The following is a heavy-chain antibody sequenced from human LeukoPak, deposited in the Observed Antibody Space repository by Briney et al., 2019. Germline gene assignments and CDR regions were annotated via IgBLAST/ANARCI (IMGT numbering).Heavy chain of an antibody. V-gene: IGHV1-2*02. CDR2: INPNSGGT. CDR1: GYTFTGYC. J-gene: IGHJ4*02. Sequence: GASVKVSCKASGYTFTGYCMHWVRQAPGQGLEWMGWINPNSGGTNYAQKFQGRVTMTRDTSISTAYMELSRLRSDDTAVYYCARGGSGWTRRSSIDYWGQGTLVTVSS. CDR3: ARGGSGWTRRSSIDY. D-gene: IGHD6-19*01.